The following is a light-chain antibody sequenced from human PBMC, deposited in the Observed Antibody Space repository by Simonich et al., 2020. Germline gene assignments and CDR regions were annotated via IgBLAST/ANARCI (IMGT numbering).Light chain of an antibody. CDR3: QQYNNWPPLT. CDR1: QSVSSN. Sequence: EIVMTQSPATLSVSPGERATLDCRASQSVSSNLAWYQQKPGQAPRRLIYGASTRATGIPARFSGSGSGTEFTLTISSLQSEDFAVYYCQQYNNWPPLTFGGGTKVEIK. CDR2: GAS. V-gene: IGKV3-15*01. J-gene: IGKJ4*01.